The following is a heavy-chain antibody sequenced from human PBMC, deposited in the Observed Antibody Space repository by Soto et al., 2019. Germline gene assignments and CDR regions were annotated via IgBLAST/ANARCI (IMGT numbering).Heavy chain of an antibody. V-gene: IGHV4-39*01. CDR1: GGSIRSTNHY. J-gene: IGHJ5*02. D-gene: IGHD6-25*01. Sequence: QLQLQGSGPGLLKPSETLTLTCTVSGGSIRSTNHYWAWIRQPPGKGLEWIGNIYYNGNPYYNPSLKSRVTMSVDTSNNQFSLNVTSVTAADTAFYSCARRGRLPRKRSFDPWGQGTLVTVSS. CDR3: ARRGRLPRKRSFDP. CDR2: IYYNGNP.